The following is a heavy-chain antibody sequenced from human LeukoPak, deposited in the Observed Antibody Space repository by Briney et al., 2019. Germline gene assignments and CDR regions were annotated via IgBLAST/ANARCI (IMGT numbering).Heavy chain of an antibody. D-gene: IGHD3-10*01. CDR1: GYTFTSYA. CDR3: ARETYGSGSGDLDY. J-gene: IGHJ4*02. V-gene: IGHV7-4-1*02. CDR2: INTNTGNP. Sequence: VASVKVSCKASGYTFTSYAMNWVRQAPGQGLEWMGWINTNTGNPTYAQGFTGRFVFSLDTSVSTAYLQISSLKAEDTAVYYCARETYGSGSGDLDYWGQGTLVTVSS.